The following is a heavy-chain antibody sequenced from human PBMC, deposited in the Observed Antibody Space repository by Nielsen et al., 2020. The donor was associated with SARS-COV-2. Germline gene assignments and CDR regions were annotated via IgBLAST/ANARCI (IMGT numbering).Heavy chain of an antibody. Sequence: ASVKVSCKASGYTFTSYAMHWVRQAPGQRLEWMGWINAGNGNTKYSQKFQGRLTITRDTSASTAYMELNSLRSEDTAVYYCARGRRYCSSTSCYTYYYYYMDVWGKGTTVTVSS. CDR3: ARGRRYCSSTSCYTYYYYYMDV. V-gene: IGHV1-3*01. J-gene: IGHJ6*03. CDR1: GYTFTSYA. D-gene: IGHD2-2*02. CDR2: INAGNGNT.